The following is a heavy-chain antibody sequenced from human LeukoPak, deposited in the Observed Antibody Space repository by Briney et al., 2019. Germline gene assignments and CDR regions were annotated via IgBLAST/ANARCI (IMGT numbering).Heavy chain of an antibody. D-gene: IGHD3-22*01. CDR2: ISGSATST. CDR3: VYYDSSGYYGYPGAFDY. J-gene: IGHJ4*02. V-gene: IGHV3-23*01. Sequence: PGGPLTLPCAPSGFPFSGFPLSGPPQAPGRGLEGVSTISGSATSTYYAASVKGRFTISRDNTRNTLYLQMNSLRAEDTAVYYCVYYDSSGYYGYPGAFDYWGQGTLVTVSS. CDR1: GFPFSGFP.